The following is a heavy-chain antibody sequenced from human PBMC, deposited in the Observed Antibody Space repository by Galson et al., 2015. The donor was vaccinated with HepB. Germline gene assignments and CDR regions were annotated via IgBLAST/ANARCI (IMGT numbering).Heavy chain of an antibody. D-gene: IGHD1-7*01. V-gene: IGHV3-11*01. Sequence: SLRLSCAASGFTFSDYYMSWIRQAPGKGLEWVSYISSSGSTIYYADSVKGRFTISRDNAKNSLYLQMNSLRAEDTAVYYCARPSRITGTTDAFDIWGQGTMVTVSS. CDR2: ISSSGSTI. J-gene: IGHJ3*02. CDR1: GFTFSDYY. CDR3: ARPSRITGTTDAFDI.